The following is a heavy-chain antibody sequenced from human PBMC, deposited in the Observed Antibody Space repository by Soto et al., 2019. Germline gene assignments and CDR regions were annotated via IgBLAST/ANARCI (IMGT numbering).Heavy chain of an antibody. CDR2: IIPIFGTA. J-gene: IGHJ6*02. CDR1: GGTFSSYA. V-gene: IGHV1-69*06. D-gene: IGHD6-6*01. Sequence: QVQLVQSGAEVKKPGSSVKVSCKASGGTFSSYAISWVRQAPGQGLEWMGGIIPIFGTANYAQKFQGRVTITADKSTSTAYMELSSLRSEDTAVYYCARGIAARSDIYYYYGMDVWCQGTTFTVSS. CDR3: ARGIAARSDIYYYYGMDV.